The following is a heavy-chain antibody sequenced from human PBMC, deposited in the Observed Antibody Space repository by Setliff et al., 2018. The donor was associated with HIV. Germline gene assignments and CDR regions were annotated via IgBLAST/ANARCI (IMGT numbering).Heavy chain of an antibody. V-gene: IGHV1-69*05. J-gene: IGHJ6*03. D-gene: IGHD6-6*01. Sequence: SVKVSCKASGGTFSSYGITYGITWVRQAPGQGLEWMGGIIPLFGSTSYAQKFQGRVSMTTDTSTSTVYMELSSLRSEDTAVYYCARKGWSSSSLYYYYYMDVWGKGTTVTVSS. CDR2: IIPLFGST. CDR3: ARKGWSSSSLYYYYYMDV. CDR1: GGTFSSYG.